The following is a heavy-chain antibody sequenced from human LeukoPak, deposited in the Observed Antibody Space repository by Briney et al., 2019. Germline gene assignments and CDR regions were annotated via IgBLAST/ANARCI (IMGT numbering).Heavy chain of an antibody. CDR3: ARELVRDGYNLCAFDI. D-gene: IGHD5-24*01. J-gene: IGHJ3*02. CDR1: GGSISSSSDY. V-gene: IGHV4-39*07. Sequence: ASETLSLTCTVSGGSISSSSDYWGWIRQPPGKGLEWIGSIYYSGSTYYNPSLKSRVTISVDTSKNQFSLKLSSVTAADTAVYYCARELVRDGYNLCAFDIWGQGTMVTVSS. CDR2: IYYSGST.